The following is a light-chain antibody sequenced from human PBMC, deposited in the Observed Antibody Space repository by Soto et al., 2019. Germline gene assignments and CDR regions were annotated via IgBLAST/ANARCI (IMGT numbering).Light chain of an antibody. CDR3: LQANNFPYT. Sequence: DIQMTQSPSSVSASVGDRVTITCRASQDIGTWLAWYQQRPGKAPKLLIYAVSSLHRGVPSRFSGSASATDFTLTISSLQPEDFATYFCLQANNFPYTFGQGTKLAMK. V-gene: IGKV1-12*01. CDR2: AVS. CDR1: QDIGTW. J-gene: IGKJ2*01.